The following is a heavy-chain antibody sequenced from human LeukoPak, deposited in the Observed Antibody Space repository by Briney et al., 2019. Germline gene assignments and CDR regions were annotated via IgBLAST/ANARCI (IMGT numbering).Heavy chain of an antibody. CDR1: EFTFFTYW. CDR2: IKQDGSEK. Sequence: GGSLRLSCAASEFTFFTYWMTWVRQAPGKGLEWVANIKQDGSEKYYVDSVKGRFTISRDNAKNSLYLQMNSLRAEDTAVYYCARDVQVATIYPLDYWGQGTLVTVSS. D-gene: IGHD5-12*01. J-gene: IGHJ4*02. CDR3: ARDVQVATIYPLDY. V-gene: IGHV3-7*01.